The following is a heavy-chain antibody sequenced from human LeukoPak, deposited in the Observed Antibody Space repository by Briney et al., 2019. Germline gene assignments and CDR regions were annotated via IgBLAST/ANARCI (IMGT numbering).Heavy chain of an antibody. CDR3: ARHGARGQPFDY. D-gene: IGHD1-26*01. CDR2: IYYSGST. CDR1: GASITYYY. Sequence: SETLSLTCTVSGASITYYYGNWIRQLPGEGLEWIGYIYYSGSTNYNPSLTSRVTMSIDTSNNQFSLKLTSVTAADTAIYYCARHGARGQPFDYWGQGILVTVSS. V-gene: IGHV4-59*08. J-gene: IGHJ4*02.